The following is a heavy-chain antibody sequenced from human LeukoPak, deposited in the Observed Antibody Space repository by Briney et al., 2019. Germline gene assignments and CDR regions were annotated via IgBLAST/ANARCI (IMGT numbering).Heavy chain of an antibody. CDR1: GFTFSSYD. CDR2: IGTAGVT. J-gene: IGHJ5*02. V-gene: IGHV3-13*01. Sequence: GGSLRLSCAASGFTFSSYDMHWVRQVTGKGLEWVSTIGTAGVTYYSYSVKGRFTISRENAKNSLYLQMNSLSAGDTAVYYCARGYRYWFDPWGQGTLVTVSS. D-gene: IGHD1-26*01. CDR3: ARGYRYWFDP.